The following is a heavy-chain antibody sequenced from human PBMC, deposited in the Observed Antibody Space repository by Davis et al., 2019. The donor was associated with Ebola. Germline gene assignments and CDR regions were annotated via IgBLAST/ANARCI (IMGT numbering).Heavy chain of an antibody. CDR2: IHSGGST. Sequence: GESLKISCAASGFTVSSNYMSWVRQAPGKGLEWVSVIHSGGSTYYADSVKGRFTISRDNSKNTLFLQMNSLRGEDTAKYYCAKDQGNSGSWDVDYWGQGTLVTVSS. CDR3: AKDQGNSGSWDVDY. CDR1: GFTVSSNY. V-gene: IGHV3-53*01. D-gene: IGHD2-15*01. J-gene: IGHJ4*02.